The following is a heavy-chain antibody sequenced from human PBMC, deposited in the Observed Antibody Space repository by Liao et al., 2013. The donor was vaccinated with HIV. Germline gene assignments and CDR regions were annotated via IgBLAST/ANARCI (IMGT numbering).Heavy chain of an antibody. Sequence: QVQLQQWGAGLLKPSETLSLTCAVYGGSFSGYYWSWIRQPPGKGLEWIGEINHSGSTNYNPSLKSRVTVSVDTSKNQFSLKLSSVTAADTAVYYCARYTMVRGVIRGFDYWGQGTLVTVSS. V-gene: IGHV4-34*01. J-gene: IGHJ4*02. CDR3: ARYTMVRGVIRGFDY. D-gene: IGHD3-10*01. CDR2: INHSGST. CDR1: GGSFSGYY.